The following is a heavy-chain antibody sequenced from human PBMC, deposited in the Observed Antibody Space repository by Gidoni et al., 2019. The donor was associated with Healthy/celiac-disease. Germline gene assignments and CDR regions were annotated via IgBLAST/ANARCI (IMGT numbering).Heavy chain of an antibody. CDR3: ARQGGSWFDP. CDR2: IYYSGST. V-gene: IGHV4-39*01. J-gene: IGHJ5*02. CDR1: GGSISSSSYY. Sequence: QLQLQESGPGLVKPSETLSLTCTVSGGSISSSSYYWGWLRQPPGKGLEWIGSIYYSGSTYYNPSLKSRVTISVDTSKNQFSLKLSSVTAADTAVYYCARQGGSWFDPWGQGTLVTVSS. D-gene: IGHD2-15*01.